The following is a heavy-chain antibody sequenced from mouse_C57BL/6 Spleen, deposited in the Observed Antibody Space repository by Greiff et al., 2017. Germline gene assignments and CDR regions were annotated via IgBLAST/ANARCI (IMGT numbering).Heavy chain of an antibody. CDR1: GYTFTDYE. D-gene: IGHD2-4*01. Sequence: VKLQESGAELVRPGASVTLSCKASGYTFTDYEMHWVKQTPVHGLEWIGAIDPETGGTAYNQKFQGKAILTADKSSSTAYMELRSLTSEDSAVYYCTRYNDYDDGYAMDYWGQGTSVTVSS. J-gene: IGHJ4*01. V-gene: IGHV1-15*01. CDR3: TRYNDYDDGYAMDY. CDR2: IDPETGGT.